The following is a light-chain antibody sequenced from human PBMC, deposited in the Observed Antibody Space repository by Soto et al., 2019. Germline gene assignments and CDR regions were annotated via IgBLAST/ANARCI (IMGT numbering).Light chain of an antibody. CDR1: SSNIGTHT. Sequence: QAVVTQPPSASGTPGQRVTISCSGSSSNIGTHTVHWFRQVPGTAPKLLIYTNNQRPSGVPDRFSGSKSGTSVSLAISGLQSEDEADYYCAAWDDSLNGVVFSGGTKLTVL. J-gene: IGLJ2*01. CDR3: AAWDDSLNGVV. V-gene: IGLV1-44*01. CDR2: TNN.